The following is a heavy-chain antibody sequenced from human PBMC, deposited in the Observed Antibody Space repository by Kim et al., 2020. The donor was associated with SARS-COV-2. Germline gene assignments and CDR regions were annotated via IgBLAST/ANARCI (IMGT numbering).Heavy chain of an antibody. CDR1: GGSVSSGSYY. V-gene: IGHV4-61*01. CDR3: ARVAAAVAGYSDWVY. Sequence: SETLSLTCTVSGGSVSSGSYYWSWIRQPPGKGLEWIGYIYYSGSTNYNPSLKSRVTISVDTSKNQFSLKLSSVTAADTAVYYCARVAAAVAGYSDWVYWGQGTLVTVSS. D-gene: IGHD6-19*01. J-gene: IGHJ4*02. CDR2: IYYSGST.